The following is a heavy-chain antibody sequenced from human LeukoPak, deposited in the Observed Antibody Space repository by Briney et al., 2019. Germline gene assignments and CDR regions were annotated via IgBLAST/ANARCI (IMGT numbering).Heavy chain of an antibody. D-gene: IGHD6-13*01. J-gene: IGHJ4*02. CDR2: INHSGST. CDR3: ASSDMIAAAGTVGY. CDR1: GGSFSGYY. Sequence: SETLSLTCAVYGGSFSGYYWIWIRQPPGKGLEWIGEINHSGSTNYNPSLKSRVTISVDTSKNQFSLKLSSVTAADTAVYYCASSDMIAAAGTVGYWGQGTLVTVSS. V-gene: IGHV4-34*01.